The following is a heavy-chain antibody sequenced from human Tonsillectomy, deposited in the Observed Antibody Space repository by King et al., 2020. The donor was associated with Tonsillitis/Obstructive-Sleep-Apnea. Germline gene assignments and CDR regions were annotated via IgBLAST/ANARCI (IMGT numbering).Heavy chain of an antibody. CDR3: ARDNVFEP. Sequence: QLVQSGAEVKKPGASVKVSCKASGYTFTNYAMHWVRQAPGQTLEWMGWMNTGNGNTKYSQKFQGRVTLTRDTSASTAYMELSSLRSEDTAVYYCARDNVFEPWGQGTLVTVSS. D-gene: IGHD2-8*01. CDR2: MNTGNGNT. V-gene: IGHV1-3*04. CDR1: GYTFTNYA. J-gene: IGHJ5*02.